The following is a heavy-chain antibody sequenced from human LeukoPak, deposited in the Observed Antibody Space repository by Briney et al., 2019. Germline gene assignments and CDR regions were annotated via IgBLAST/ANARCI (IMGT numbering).Heavy chain of an antibody. Sequence: GGSLRLSCAASGLTVSRNYMSWVRQAPGQGLEWVSIIYSGGSTIYGDSVKGRFTISRDNSKNTLFLHMNSLRAEDTAVYYCARNMGDWGRAFDFWGQGTMVTDSS. D-gene: IGHD7-27*01. CDR3: ARNMGDWGRAFDF. J-gene: IGHJ3*01. CDR2: IYSGGST. CDR1: GLTVSRNY. V-gene: IGHV3-53*01.